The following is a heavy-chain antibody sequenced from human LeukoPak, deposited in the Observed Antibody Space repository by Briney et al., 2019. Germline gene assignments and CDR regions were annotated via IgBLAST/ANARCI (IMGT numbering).Heavy chain of an antibody. CDR3: AQDGYCSSAHCYTGAIEM. V-gene: IGHV3-53*01. Sequence: GSLRLSCAVSGFTISQNYMTWVRQAPGKGLECVSVLFGGGATAYADSVKGRVIISRDNSKNTLYLEMKSLRAEDTALYFCAQDGYCSSAHCYTGAIEMWGQGTMVTVS. J-gene: IGHJ3*02. D-gene: IGHD2-2*01. CDR2: LFGGGAT. CDR1: GFTISQNY.